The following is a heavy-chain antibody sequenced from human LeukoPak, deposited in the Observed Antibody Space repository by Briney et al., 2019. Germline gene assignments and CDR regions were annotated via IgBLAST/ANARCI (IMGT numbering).Heavy chain of an antibody. V-gene: IGHV1-2*02. J-gene: IGHJ5*02. CDR1: GYTFTGYY. CDR2: INPNSGGT. Sequence: GASVKVSCKASGYTFTGYYMHWVRQAPGQGLEWMGWINPNSGGTNYAQKFQGRVTMTRDTSISTAYMELSRLRSDDTAVYYCATEIKTTVTTVNWFGPWGQGTLVTVSS. D-gene: IGHD4-17*01. CDR3: ATEIKTTVTTVNWFGP.